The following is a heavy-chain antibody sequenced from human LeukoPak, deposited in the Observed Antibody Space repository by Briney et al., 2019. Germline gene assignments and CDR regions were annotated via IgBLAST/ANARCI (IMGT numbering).Heavy chain of an antibody. CDR2: IIPILGIA. D-gene: IGHD3-9*01. CDR1: GGTFSSYA. V-gene: IGHV1-69*04. CDR3: ARDSLDWLYDY. Sequence: ASVKVSCKASGGTFSSYAISWVRQAPGQGLEWMGRIIPILGIANYAQKFQGRVTITADKSTSTAYMELSSLRSEDTAVYYCARDSLDWLYDYWGQGTLVTVSS. J-gene: IGHJ4*02.